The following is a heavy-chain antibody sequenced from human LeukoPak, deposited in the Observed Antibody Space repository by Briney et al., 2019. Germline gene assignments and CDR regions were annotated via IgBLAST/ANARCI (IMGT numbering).Heavy chain of an antibody. CDR2: IYYSGST. CDR1: GGSISSYY. D-gene: IGHD3-10*01. CDR3: ARVNYYGSGSYYKD. J-gene: IGHJ4*02. V-gene: IGHV4-59*01. Sequence: SETLSVTCTVSGGSISSYYWSWIRQPPGKGLEWIGYIYYSGSTNYNPSLKSRVTISVDTSKNQFSLKLSSVTAADTAVYYCARVNYYGSGSYYKDWGQGTLVTVSS.